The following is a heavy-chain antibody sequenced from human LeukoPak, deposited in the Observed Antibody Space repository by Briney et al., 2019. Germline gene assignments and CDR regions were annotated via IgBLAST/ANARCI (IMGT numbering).Heavy chain of an antibody. CDR2: IIPILGIA. D-gene: IGHD2-2*01. CDR1: GGTFSSYA. CDR3: AARPPVVVPAAPKRDYYYYGMDV. V-gene: IGHV1-69*04. J-gene: IGHJ6*02. Sequence: GASVKVSRKASGGTFSSYAISWVRQAPGQGLEWMGRIIPILGIANYAQKFQGRVTITADKSTSTAYMELSSLRSEDTAVYYCAARPPVVVPAAPKRDYYYYGMDVWGQGTTVTVSS.